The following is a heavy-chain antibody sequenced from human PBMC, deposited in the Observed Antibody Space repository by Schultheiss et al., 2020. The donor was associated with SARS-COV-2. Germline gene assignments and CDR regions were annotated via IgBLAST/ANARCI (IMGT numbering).Heavy chain of an antibody. CDR2: LDPEDGET. V-gene: IGHV1-24*01. Sequence: ASVKVSCKVSGYTLTELSMHWVRQAPGKGLEWMGGLDPEDGETIYAQKFQGRVTMTEDTSTDTAYMELSSLRSEDTAVYYCATVTRRAWELLGFDPWGQGTLVTVSS. CDR3: ATVTRRAWELLGFDP. CDR1: GYTLTELS. J-gene: IGHJ5*02. D-gene: IGHD1-26*01.